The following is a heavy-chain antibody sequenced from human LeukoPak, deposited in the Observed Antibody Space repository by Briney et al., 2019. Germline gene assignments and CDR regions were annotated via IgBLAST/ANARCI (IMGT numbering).Heavy chain of an antibody. Sequence: TRGSLRLSCAASGFTFSSDGMSWVRQAPGKGLEWVSSISASGGGTVYADSVKGRVTISRDNSKNTLYLQMHSLRAEDTAVYSCAKNLLGSEAFSWYFDLWGRGTMVTVSS. CDR3: AKNLLGSEAFSWYFDL. J-gene: IGHJ2*01. V-gene: IGHV3-23*01. CDR2: ISASGGGT. D-gene: IGHD1-26*01. CDR1: GFTFSSDG.